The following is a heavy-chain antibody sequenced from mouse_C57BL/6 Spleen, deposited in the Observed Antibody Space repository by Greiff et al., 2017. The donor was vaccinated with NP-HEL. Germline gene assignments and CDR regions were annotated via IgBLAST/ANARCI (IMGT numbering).Heavy chain of an antibody. CDR3: ARWEYY. Sequence: QVQLQQPGAELVKPGASVKLSCKASGYTFTSYWMQWVKQRPGQGLEWIGEIDPSDSYTNYNQKFKGKATLTVDTSSSTAYMQLSSLTSEDSAVYYCARWEYYWGQGTTLTVSS. CDR1: GYTFTSYW. D-gene: IGHD4-1*01. J-gene: IGHJ2*01. CDR2: IDPSDSYT. V-gene: IGHV1-50*01.